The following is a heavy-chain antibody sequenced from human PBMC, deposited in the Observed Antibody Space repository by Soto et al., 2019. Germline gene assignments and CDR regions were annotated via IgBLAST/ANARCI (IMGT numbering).Heavy chain of an antibody. V-gene: IGHV1-2*04. J-gene: IGHJ4*02. CDR2: INPNSGGT. CDR1: GYTFTGYY. Sequence: QVQLVQSGAEVKKPGASVKVSCKASGYTFTGYYMHWVRQAPGQGVEWMGWINPNSGGTNYAQKFQGWVTMTRDTSISPAYMELSRLRSDDTAVYYCARDARGDEAPMDYWGQGTLVTVSS. D-gene: IGHD3-10*01. CDR3: ARDARGDEAPMDY.